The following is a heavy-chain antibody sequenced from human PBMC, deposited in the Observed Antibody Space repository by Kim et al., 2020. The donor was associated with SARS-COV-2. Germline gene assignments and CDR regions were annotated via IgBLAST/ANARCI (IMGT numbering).Heavy chain of an antibody. CDR3: ATSFRLRMGYRFGAY. V-gene: IGHV1-18*01. Sequence: ASVKVSCKASGYTFTSYGISWVRQAPGQGLEWMGWISAYNGNTNYAQKLQGRVTITTDTSTSTAYMELRSLRSDDTAVYYCATSFRLRMGYRFGAYWGQGTLVTVSS. CDR2: ISAYNGNT. D-gene: IGHD3-16*01. J-gene: IGHJ4*02. CDR1: GYTFTSYG.